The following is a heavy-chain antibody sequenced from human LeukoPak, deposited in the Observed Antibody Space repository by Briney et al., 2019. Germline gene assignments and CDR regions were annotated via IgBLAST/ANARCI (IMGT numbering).Heavy chain of an antibody. Sequence: SETLSLTYTVSGDSISSYYWSWFRQPPGKGLEWIGGRFPSGSIEYSLESRVTISVDTSKSQVSLKLSSVTAADTAVYYCAREGYGSFGYYLDSWGQGTLVTVSS. CDR2: RFPSGSI. D-gene: IGHD3-22*01. V-gene: IGHV4-4*09. CDR1: GDSISSYY. J-gene: IGHJ4*02. CDR3: AREGYGSFGYYLDS.